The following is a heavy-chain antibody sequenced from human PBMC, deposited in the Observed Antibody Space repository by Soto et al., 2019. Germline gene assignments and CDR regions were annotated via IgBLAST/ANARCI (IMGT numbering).Heavy chain of an antibody. Sequence: SETLSLTCTVSGDSINTYTWTWIRQPPGKGLEWIGYIFSSGSTNYNPSLQSRLTMSVDTSKNLFSLKLNSVTAADTAMYYCAREDQELDYWGQGTLVTV. CDR2: IFSSGST. J-gene: IGHJ4*02. V-gene: IGHV4-59*01. CDR1: GDSINTYT. D-gene: IGHD1-26*01. CDR3: AREDQELDY.